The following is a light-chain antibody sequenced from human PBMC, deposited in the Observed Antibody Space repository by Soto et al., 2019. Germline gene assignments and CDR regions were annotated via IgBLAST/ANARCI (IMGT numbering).Light chain of an antibody. CDR1: SSNIGAGYD. J-gene: IGLJ2*01. Sequence: QSVLTQPPSASGAPGQRVTISCTGGSSNIGAGYDVHWYQQLPGTAPKLLIYGNSNRPSGVPDRFSGSKSGTSASLAITGLQAEDEAGYYCQSYDKSLSGYVLFGGGTKLTVL. CDR3: QSYDKSLSGYVL. V-gene: IGLV1-40*01. CDR2: GNS.